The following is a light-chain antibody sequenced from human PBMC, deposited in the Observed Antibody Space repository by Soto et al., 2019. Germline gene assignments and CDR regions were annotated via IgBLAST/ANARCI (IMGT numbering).Light chain of an antibody. V-gene: IGKV1-27*01. CDR1: QGISNY. Sequence: DIQMTQSPSSLSASVGDRVTITCRASQGISNYLAWYQQKPGKVPKLLIYATFTLQAGVPSRFSGSGSEPDFTLTISSLQPEDVATYYCQAYDSALTWTFGQGTKVEIQ. CDR3: QAYDSALTWT. CDR2: ATF. J-gene: IGKJ1*01.